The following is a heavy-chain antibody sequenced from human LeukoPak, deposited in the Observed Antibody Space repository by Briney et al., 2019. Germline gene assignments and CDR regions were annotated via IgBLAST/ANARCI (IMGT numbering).Heavy chain of an antibody. CDR1: GGSISRDSYY. CDR2: IYSSGST. CDR3: ARDPDSIAAAED. J-gene: IGHJ4*02. Sequence: SETLSLTCTVSGGSISRDSYYWSWIRQPAGKGLEWIGRIYSSGSTDYNPSLKSRVTISVDKSKNQFSLKLSSVTAADTAVYYCARDPDSIAAAEDWGQGTLVTVSS. D-gene: IGHD6-13*01. V-gene: IGHV4-61*02.